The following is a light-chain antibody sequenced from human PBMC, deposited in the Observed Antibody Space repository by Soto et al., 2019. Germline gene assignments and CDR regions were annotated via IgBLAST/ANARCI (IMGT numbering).Light chain of an antibody. V-gene: IGKV3-20*01. Sequence: ELVLTQCPATLSLSPGERATLSCRASQSVSSNLAWYQQKPGQAPRLLIYGASSRATGIPDRFSGSGSGTDFTLTISRLEPEDFAVYYCQQYGSSPLTFGGGAKVDIK. CDR1: QSVSSN. CDR3: QQYGSSPLT. CDR2: GAS. J-gene: IGKJ4*01.